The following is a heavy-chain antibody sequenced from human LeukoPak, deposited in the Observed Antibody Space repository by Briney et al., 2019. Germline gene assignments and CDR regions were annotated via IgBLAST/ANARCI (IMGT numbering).Heavy chain of an antibody. CDR1: GNTFTKYY. Sequence: ASVTVSYKPSGNTFTKYYMLWVRQAPGQGLEWMGIMNPSGVSTIYAQNFQGRVTMTRDTSTSTVYMELSSLRSEDTAVYYCARDQNDYGLFDYWGQGTLVTVSS. V-gene: IGHV1-46*01. D-gene: IGHD4-17*01. CDR3: ARDQNDYGLFDY. CDR2: MNPSGVST. J-gene: IGHJ4*02.